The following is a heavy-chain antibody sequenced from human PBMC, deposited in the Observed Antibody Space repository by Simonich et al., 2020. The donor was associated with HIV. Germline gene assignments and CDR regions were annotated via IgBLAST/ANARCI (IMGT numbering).Heavy chain of an antibody. V-gene: IGHV4-34*01. CDR2: INHSGST. J-gene: IGHJ4*02. CDR1: GGSFSGYY. CDR3: ARGVDLYDSSPRGFDY. Sequence: QVQLQQWGAGLLKPSETLSLTCAVYGGSFSGYYWSWIRQPPGKGLEWIGEINHSGSTNHNPSLMSRGTISVDTSKNQFSLKLSAVTAADTAVYYCARGVDLYDSSPRGFDYWAQGTLVTVSS. D-gene: IGHD3-22*01.